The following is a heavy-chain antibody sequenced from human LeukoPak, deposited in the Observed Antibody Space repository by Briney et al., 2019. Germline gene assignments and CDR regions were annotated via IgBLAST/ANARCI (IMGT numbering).Heavy chain of an antibody. D-gene: IGHD1-26*01. V-gene: IGHV3-30*02. CDR3: ARDGGSYYPYFYYYYMDV. Sequence: GGSLRLSCAASGFTFSYYGMHWVRQAPGKGLEWVAFIRYDGNDKFYAETVRGRFTISRDTSRNTLYLQMNNLRAEDTAVYYCARDGGSYYPYFYYYYMDVWGKGTTVTVSS. J-gene: IGHJ6*03. CDR1: GFTFSYYG. CDR2: IRYDGNDK.